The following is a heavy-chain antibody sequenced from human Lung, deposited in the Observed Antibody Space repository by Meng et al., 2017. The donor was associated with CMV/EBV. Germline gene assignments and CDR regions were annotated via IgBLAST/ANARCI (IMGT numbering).Heavy chain of an antibody. J-gene: IGHJ4*02. CDR1: GYTFTAHY. CDR3: ARDNNWGPDY. V-gene: IGHV1-2*02. Sequence: ASXXVSCKASGYTFTAHYFHWVRQAPGQGFEWMGWIHPRRGNTNYAQQFQGRVTLTRDTSINTGHMELTRLTSDDTAVYYCARDNNWGPDYWGQGTLVTVSS. CDR2: IHPRRGNT. D-gene: IGHD7-27*01.